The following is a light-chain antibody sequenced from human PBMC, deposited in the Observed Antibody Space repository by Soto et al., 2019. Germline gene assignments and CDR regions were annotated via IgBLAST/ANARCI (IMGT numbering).Light chain of an antibody. CDR1: QRVSSN. V-gene: IGKV3D-15*01. CDR3: QQYNNWPPLT. Sequence: EIVMTQSPATLSVSPGERATLSCRASQRVSSNLAWYQQKPGQAPRLLIYGASTRATGLPARFSGSGSGTEFTLTISSLQSEDFAVYYCQQYNNWPPLTFGGGTKVEIK. CDR2: GAS. J-gene: IGKJ4*01.